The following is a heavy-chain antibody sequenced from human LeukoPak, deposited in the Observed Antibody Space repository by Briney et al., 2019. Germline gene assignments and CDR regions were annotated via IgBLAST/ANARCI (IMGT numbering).Heavy chain of an antibody. CDR1: GGSISGYF. D-gene: IGHD3-22*01. V-gene: IGHV4-59*01. CDR2: IYYSGST. CDR3: ARTILEYYYDSNGRYYFDY. J-gene: IGHJ4*02. Sequence: PSETLSLTCTVSGGSISGYFWTWIRQPPGKGLEWIGYIYYSGSTNYNPSLESRVTISVDTSKNQFSLKLSSVTAADTAVYYCARTILEYYYDSNGRYYFDYWGQGTLVTVSS.